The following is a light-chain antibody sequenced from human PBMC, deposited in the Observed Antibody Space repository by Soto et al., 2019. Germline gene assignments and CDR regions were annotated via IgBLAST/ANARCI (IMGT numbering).Light chain of an antibody. V-gene: IGLV1-44*01. CDR2: SND. J-gene: IGLJ1*01. Sequence: QSVLTQPPSASGTPGQRVTISCSGSSSNIGSNSVNWYQQLQGTAPKLLIYSNDRRPSGVPDRFSGSKSGTSASLAISGLEYEDEADYYCAAWDDSLNGYVFGTGTKVTVL. CDR3: AAWDDSLNGYV. CDR1: SSNIGSNS.